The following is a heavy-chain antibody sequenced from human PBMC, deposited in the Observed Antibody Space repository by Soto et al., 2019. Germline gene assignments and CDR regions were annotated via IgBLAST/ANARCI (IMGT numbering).Heavy chain of an antibody. CDR1: GGTFSSYA. CDR2: IIPIFGTA. CDR3: ARRGSCYRGADYYYYGMDV. V-gene: IGHV1-69*13. D-gene: IGHD2-2*02. J-gene: IGHJ6*02. Sequence: ASVKVSCKASGGTFSSYAISWVRQAPGQGLEWMGGIIPIFGTANYAQKFQGRVTITADESTSTAYMELSSLRSEDTAVYYCARRGSCYRGADYYYYGMDVWGQGTTVTVSS.